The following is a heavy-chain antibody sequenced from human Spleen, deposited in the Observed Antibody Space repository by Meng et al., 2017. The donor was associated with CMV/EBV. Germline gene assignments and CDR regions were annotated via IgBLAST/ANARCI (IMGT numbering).Heavy chain of an antibody. D-gene: IGHD3-3*01. V-gene: IGHV3-23*01. J-gene: IGHJ1*01. CDR3: AKSWDDFWRGLFQH. CDR1: GFIFSSYA. CDR2: ISNSAVST. Sequence: ASGFIFSSYAMSWVRQAAGKGLGWVSTISNSAVSTYYADSVKGRFTISRDNSKNTLYLEMKSLRAEDTAVYYCAKSWDDFWRGLFQHWGQGTLVTVSS.